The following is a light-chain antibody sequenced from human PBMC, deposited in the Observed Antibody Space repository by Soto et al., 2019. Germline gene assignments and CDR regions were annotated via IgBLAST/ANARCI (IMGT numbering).Light chain of an antibody. CDR2: DAS. Sequence: EVVLTQSPATLSLSPGERATLSCRASQNVSRYLAWYQQKPGQAPRLLIYDASNRATGIPARFSGSGSGTDFTLTLSSLESEDFAFYYCQHRSNWPLTFGGGTKVEIK. CDR3: QHRSNWPLT. V-gene: IGKV3-11*01. CDR1: QNVSRY. J-gene: IGKJ4*01.